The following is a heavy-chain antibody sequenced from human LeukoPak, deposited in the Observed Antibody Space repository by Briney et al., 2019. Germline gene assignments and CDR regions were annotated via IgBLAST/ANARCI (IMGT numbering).Heavy chain of an antibody. D-gene: IGHD2-21*02. CDR1: GGSISSYY. V-gene: IGHV4-59*08. CDR3: ARRIVVVTAGYYFDY. CDR2: IYYSGST. J-gene: IGHJ4*02. Sequence: SETLSLTCTVSGGSISSYYWSWIRQPPGKGLEWIGYIYYSGSTNYNPSLKSRVTISVDTSKNQFSLKLSSVTAADTAVYYCARRIVVVTAGYYFDYWGQGTLVTASS.